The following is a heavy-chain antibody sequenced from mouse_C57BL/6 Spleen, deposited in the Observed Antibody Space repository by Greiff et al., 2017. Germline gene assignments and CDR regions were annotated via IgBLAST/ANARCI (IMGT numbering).Heavy chain of an antibody. Sequence: EVKLQESGPELVKPGDSVKISCKASGYSFTGYFMNWVMQSHGKSLEWIGRINPYNGDTFYNQKFKGKATLTVDKSSSTAHMELRSLTSEDSAVYYCARSGQDGKPYFDYWGQGTTLTVSS. CDR1: GYSFTGYF. CDR2: INPYNGDT. CDR3: ARSGQDGKPYFDY. V-gene: IGHV1-20*01. D-gene: IGHD2-1*01. J-gene: IGHJ2*01.